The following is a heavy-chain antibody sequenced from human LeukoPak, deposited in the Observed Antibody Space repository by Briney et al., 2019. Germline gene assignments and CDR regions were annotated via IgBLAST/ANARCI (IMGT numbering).Heavy chain of an antibody. J-gene: IGHJ3*02. CDR1: GGSISSYY. V-gene: IGHV4-4*07. Sequence: SETLSLTCTVSGGSISSYYWSWIRQPAGKGLEWIGRIYTSGSTNYNPSLKSRVTMSVDTSKDQFSLKLSSVTAAGTAVYYCARDPWDTAMVTPSDSFDIWGQGTMVTVS. CDR2: IYTSGST. CDR3: ARDPWDTAMVTPSDSFDI. D-gene: IGHD5-18*01.